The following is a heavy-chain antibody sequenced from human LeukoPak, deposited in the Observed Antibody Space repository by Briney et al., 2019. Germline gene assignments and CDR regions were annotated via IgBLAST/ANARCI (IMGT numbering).Heavy chain of an antibody. J-gene: IGHJ5*02. D-gene: IGHD6-19*01. CDR3: ATSSGWYPHWFDP. CDR1: GYSISSGYY. V-gene: IGHV4-38-2*02. CDR2: IYYSGST. Sequence: SETLSLTCTVSGYSISSGYYWGWIRQPPGKGLEWIGSIYYSGSTYYNPSLKSRVTISADTSKNQFSLKLSSVTAADTAVYYCATSSGWYPHWFDPWGQGTLVTVSS.